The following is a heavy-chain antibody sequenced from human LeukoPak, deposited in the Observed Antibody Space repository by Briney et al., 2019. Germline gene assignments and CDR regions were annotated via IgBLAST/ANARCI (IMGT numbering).Heavy chain of an antibody. J-gene: IGHJ4*02. V-gene: IGHV4-34*01. Sequence: PSETLSLTCAVYGGSFSGYYWSWIRQPPGKGLEWIGEINHSGSTNYNPSLKSRVTISVDTSKNQFSLKLSSVTAADTAVYYCARGRTITNNVDTAMVTRWGQGALVTVSS. CDR1: GGSFSGYY. CDR3: ARGRTITNNVDTAMVTR. CDR2: INHSGST. D-gene: IGHD5-18*01.